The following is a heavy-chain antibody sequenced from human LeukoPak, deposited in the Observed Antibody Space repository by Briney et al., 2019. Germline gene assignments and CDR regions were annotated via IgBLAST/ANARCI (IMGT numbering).Heavy chain of an antibody. V-gene: IGHV1-18*01. CDR2: ISGFNGNT. Sequence: GASVKVSCKASGYTFTSYGISWVRQAPGQGLEWMGWISGFNGNTKYALNLQGRVTMTTDTSTSTAYMELRSLSSDDTAVYYCARFGIAIVPSVNNYYYYGMDVWGQGTTVTVSS. CDR3: ARFGIAIVPSVNNYYYYGMDV. CDR1: GYTFTSYG. J-gene: IGHJ6*02. D-gene: IGHD2-2*01.